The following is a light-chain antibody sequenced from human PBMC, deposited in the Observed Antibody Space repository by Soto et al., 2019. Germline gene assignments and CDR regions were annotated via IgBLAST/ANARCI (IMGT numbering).Light chain of an antibody. Sequence: PPSQSATRGEAVSSSFSGGRSSMGKYYVSWYQQLPGEAPKLLIYDSNKRPSGIPDRFSASRSATSATLGIPGLQTGDEADYYCGAWDDSLRLYVFGSGIKVNV. CDR3: GAWDDSLRLYV. CDR2: DSN. CDR1: RSSMGKYY. J-gene: IGLJ1*01. V-gene: IGLV1-51*01.